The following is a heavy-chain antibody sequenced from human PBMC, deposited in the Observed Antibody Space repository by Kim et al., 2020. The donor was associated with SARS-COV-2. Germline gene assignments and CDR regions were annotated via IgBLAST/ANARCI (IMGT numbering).Heavy chain of an antibody. J-gene: IGHJ4*02. D-gene: IGHD2-2*01. CDR3: ARLQYQPYGFDY. Sequence: RYSPPFQGQVTISADKSISTAYLQWSSLKASDTAMYYCARLQYQPYGFDYWGQGTLVTVSS. V-gene: IGHV5-51*01.